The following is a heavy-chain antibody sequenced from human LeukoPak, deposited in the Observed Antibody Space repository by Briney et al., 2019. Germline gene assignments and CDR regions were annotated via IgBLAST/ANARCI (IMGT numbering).Heavy chain of an antibody. J-gene: IGHJ4*02. D-gene: IGHD5-24*01. V-gene: IGHV3-7*01. CDR2: IKQDGSEK. CDR3: ARWLELMRNFDW. Sequence: GGPRRLSCVGSGFTFRDYWMSWVRQAPGKGLEWVANIKQDGSEKDYVDALKGRFTISRDNAKNSLYLQMNSLRAEDTAVYYCARWLELMRNFDWWGQGTLVTVSS. CDR1: GFTFRDYW.